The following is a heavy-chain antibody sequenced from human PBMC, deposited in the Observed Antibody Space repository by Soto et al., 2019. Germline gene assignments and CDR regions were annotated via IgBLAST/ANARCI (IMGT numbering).Heavy chain of an antibody. CDR2: IYYSGST. CDR1: GGSISSFY. Sequence: SETLCLTCTVSGGSISSFYWSWIRQPPGKGLEWIGYIYYSGSTNYNPSLKSRVTISVDTSKNQFSLKLSSVTAADTAVYYCARALWFGELMWFDPWGQGTLVTVSS. D-gene: IGHD3-10*01. J-gene: IGHJ5*02. CDR3: ARALWFGELMWFDP. V-gene: IGHV4-59*01.